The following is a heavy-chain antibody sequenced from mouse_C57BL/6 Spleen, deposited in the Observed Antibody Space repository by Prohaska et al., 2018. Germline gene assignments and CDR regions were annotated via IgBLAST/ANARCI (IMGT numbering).Heavy chain of an antibody. CDR3: ARVGGNYYFDY. D-gene: IGHD2-1*01. J-gene: IGHJ2*01. V-gene: IGHV3-6*01. CDR1: GYSITSGYY. CDR2: ISYDGSN. Sequence: DVQLQESGPGLVKPSQSLSLTCSVTGYSITSGYYWNWIRQFPGNKLEWMGYISYDGSNNYNTSLKNRISITRETSKNQFFLKLNSVTTEDTATYYCARVGGNYYFDYWGQGTTLTVSS.